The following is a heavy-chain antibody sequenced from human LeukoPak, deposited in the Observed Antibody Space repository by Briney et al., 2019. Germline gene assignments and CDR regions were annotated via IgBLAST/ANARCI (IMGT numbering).Heavy chain of an antibody. J-gene: IGHJ5*02. CDR2: IYPANSDT. CDR3: ARERESGSSWFDP. V-gene: IGHV5-51*01. Sequence: GESLKIPCKASGYSFTKYWIAWVRQMPGKGLEWMAIIYPANSDTRYSASFQGQVTISADNSITTPYLQWSSLTASDTAMYYCARERESGSSWFDPWGQGTLVTVSS. CDR1: GYSFTKYW. D-gene: IGHD3-10*01.